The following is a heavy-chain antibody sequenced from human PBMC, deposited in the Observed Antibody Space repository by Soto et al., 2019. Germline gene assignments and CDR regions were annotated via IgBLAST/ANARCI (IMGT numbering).Heavy chain of an antibody. CDR3: ARDTGEPFDY. V-gene: IGHV3-30*04. Sequence: GESLKISCAASGFTFSSYAMHWVRQAPGKGLEWVAVISYDGSNKYYADSVKGRFTISRDNSKNTLYLQMNSLRAEDTAVYYCARDTGEPFDYWGQGTLVTVSS. CDR2: ISYDGSNK. J-gene: IGHJ4*02. CDR1: GFTFSSYA. D-gene: IGHD7-27*01.